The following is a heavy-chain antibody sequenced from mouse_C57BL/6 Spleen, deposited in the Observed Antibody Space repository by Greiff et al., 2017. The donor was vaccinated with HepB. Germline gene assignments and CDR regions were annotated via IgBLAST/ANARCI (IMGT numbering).Heavy chain of an antibody. J-gene: IGHJ1*03. Sequence: VQLQQSGPELVKPGASVKISCKASGYTFTDYYMNWVKQSHGKSLEWIGDINPNNGGTSYNQKFKGKATLTVDKSSSTAYMELRSLTSEDSAVYYCARSPDYYYGSPWYFDVWGTGTTVTVSS. V-gene: IGHV1-26*01. D-gene: IGHD1-1*01. CDR3: ARSPDYYYGSPWYFDV. CDR2: INPNNGGT. CDR1: GYTFTDYY.